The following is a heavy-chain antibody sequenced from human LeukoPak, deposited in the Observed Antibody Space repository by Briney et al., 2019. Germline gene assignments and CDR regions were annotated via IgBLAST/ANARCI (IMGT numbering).Heavy chain of an antibody. CDR2: IYTSGST. D-gene: IGHD3-9*01. Sequence: SETLSLTCTVSGGSISSYYWSWIRQPAGKGLEWIGRIYTSGSTNYNPSLKSRVTMSVDTSKNQFSLKLSSVTAADTAVYYCARGRPPYYDISTGLYYYYYYMDVWGKGTTVTVSS. CDR1: GGSISSYY. V-gene: IGHV4-4*07. CDR3: ARGRPPYYDISTGLYYYYYYMDV. J-gene: IGHJ6*03.